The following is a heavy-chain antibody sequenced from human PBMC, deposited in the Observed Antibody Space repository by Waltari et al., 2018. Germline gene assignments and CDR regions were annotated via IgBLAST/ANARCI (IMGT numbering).Heavy chain of an antibody. CDR2: IIPILGIA. CDR1: GGTFSSYT. Sequence: QVQLVQSGAEVKKPGSSVKVSCTASGGTFSSYTISWVRQAPGQGLEWMGRIIPILGIANYAQKVQGRVTITADKSTSTAYMELSSLRSEDTAVYYCARWYYYDSSGYGGYFDYWGQGTLVTVSS. CDR3: ARWYYYDSSGYGGYFDY. J-gene: IGHJ4*02. V-gene: IGHV1-69*02. D-gene: IGHD3-22*01.